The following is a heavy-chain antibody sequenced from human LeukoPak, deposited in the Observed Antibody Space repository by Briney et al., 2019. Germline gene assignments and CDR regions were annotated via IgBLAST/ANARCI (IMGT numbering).Heavy chain of an antibody. J-gene: IGHJ4*02. CDR2: IYHDGRT. CDR1: GDSITNDDW. D-gene: IGHD2-15*01. Sequence: PSGTLSLTCTVSGDSITNDDWWSWVRQPPEKGLEWIGEIYHDGRTNYNPSVEGRATLTLDKSKSQISLKLTSVTAADTAVYYCTRDGGPWVVPIDYWGQGILVTVSS. V-gene: IGHV4-4*02. CDR3: TRDGGPWVVPIDY.